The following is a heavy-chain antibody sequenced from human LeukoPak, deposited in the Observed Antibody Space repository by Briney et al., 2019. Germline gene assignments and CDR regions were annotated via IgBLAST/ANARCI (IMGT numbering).Heavy chain of an antibody. D-gene: IGHD5-18*01. CDR3: ARGVRGYSYGTGWFDP. Sequence: SETLSLTCTVSGGSISSGDYYWSWIRQPPGKGLEWIGYIYYSGSTYYNPSLKSRVTISVDTSKNQSSLKLSSVTAADTAVYYCARGVRGYSYGTGWFDPWGQGTLVTVSS. CDR1: GGSISSGDYY. CDR2: IYYSGST. J-gene: IGHJ5*02. V-gene: IGHV4-30-4*08.